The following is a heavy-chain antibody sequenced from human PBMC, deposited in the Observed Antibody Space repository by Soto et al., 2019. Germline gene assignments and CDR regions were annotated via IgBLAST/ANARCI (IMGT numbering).Heavy chain of an antibody. V-gene: IGHV3-48*03. CDR3: ARDRGYNTGWYGGALDL. J-gene: IGHJ4*02. D-gene: IGHD6-19*01. Sequence: EVQVVESGGGLVQPGESLRLSCAASGFTFSTYEMNWVRQPPGKGLEWVAYISSRGTSIFYADSVKGRFSISRDNDNDSVSLLMNNLRVDDTAVYYCARDRGYNTGWYGGALDLWGQGTLVTVSS. CDR1: GFTFSTYE. CDR2: ISSRGTSI.